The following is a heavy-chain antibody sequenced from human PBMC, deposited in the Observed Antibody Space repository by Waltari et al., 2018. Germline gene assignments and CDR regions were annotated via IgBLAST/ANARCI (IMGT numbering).Heavy chain of an antibody. CDR3: ARGGSGSYYPYYFDY. Sequence: QVQLVQSGAEVKKPGSSVKVSCKASGGPFSSYAISWVRPAPGQGLEWMGGIIPIFGTANYAQKFQGRVTITTDESTSTAYMELSSLRSEDTAVYYCARGGSGSYYPYYFDYWGQGTLVTVSS. D-gene: IGHD3-10*01. V-gene: IGHV1-69*05. J-gene: IGHJ4*02. CDR1: GGPFSSYA. CDR2: IIPIFGTA.